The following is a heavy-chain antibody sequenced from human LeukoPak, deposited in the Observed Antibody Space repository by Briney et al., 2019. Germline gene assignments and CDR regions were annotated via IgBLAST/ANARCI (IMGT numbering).Heavy chain of an antibody. V-gene: IGHV1-18*04. Sequence: GASVTVSSKALNYTFTSYDISWVRQAPGQGLEWMGWISTYNGNINYAQKFQGRVTLTAEASTSTAYMELTSLRSDDTAVYYCARHLRKVTFGGVIAYWGQGTLVTVSS. CDR2: ISTYNGNI. D-gene: IGHD3-16*01. J-gene: IGHJ4*02. CDR3: ARHLRKVTFGGVIAY. CDR1: NYTFTSYD.